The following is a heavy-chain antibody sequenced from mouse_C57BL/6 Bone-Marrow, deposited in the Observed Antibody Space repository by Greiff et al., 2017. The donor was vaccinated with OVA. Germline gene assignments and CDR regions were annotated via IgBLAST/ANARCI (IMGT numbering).Heavy chain of an antibody. CDR3: TSTATWFAY. J-gene: IGHJ3*01. D-gene: IGHD4-1*02. CDR2: IDPENGDT. Sequence: EVQLVASGAELVRPGASVKLSCTASGFNIKDDYMHWVKQRPEQGLEWIGWIDPENGDTEYASKFQGKATITADPSSNTAYLQLSSLTSEDTAVYYCTSTATWFAYWGQGTLVTVSA. V-gene: IGHV14-4*01. CDR1: GFNIKDDY.